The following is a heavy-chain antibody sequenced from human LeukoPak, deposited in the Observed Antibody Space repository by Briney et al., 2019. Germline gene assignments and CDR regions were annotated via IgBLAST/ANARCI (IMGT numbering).Heavy chain of an antibody. CDR2: INHSGST. CDR3: AKFGELAGWFDP. J-gene: IGHJ5*02. D-gene: IGHD3-10*01. Sequence: SETLSLTCAVYSGSFSGYYWSWIRQPPGKGLEWIGEINHSGSTNYNPSLKSRVTISVDTSKNQFSLKLSSVTAADTAVYYRAKFGELAGWFDPWGQGTLVTVSS. CDR1: SGSFSGYY. V-gene: IGHV4-34*01.